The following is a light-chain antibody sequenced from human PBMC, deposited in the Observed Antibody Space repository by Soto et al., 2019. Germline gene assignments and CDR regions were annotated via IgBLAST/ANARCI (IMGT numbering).Light chain of an antibody. CDR2: GSS. CDR1: TSNIGADYE. Sequence: QSALTQPPSVSGAPGQRVTISCTGSTSNIGADYEVHWYQQLPGTAPKLLIYGSSDRPSGVPDRFSGSKSGTSASLANTGLQAEDEADYYCQSYDSSLINYVFGTGTKVTVL. CDR3: QSYDSSLINYV. V-gene: IGLV1-40*01. J-gene: IGLJ1*01.